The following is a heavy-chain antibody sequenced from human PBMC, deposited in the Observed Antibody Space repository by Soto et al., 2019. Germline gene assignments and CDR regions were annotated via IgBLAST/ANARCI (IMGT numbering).Heavy chain of an antibody. D-gene: IGHD5-18*01. CDR1: RGSFSGYY. Sequence: QVQLQQWGAGLLKPSETLSLTCAVYRGSFSGYYWSWIRQPPGKGLEWIGEINHSGSTNYNPSLKSRVTMSVDTSKNQFSLKLSSVTAADTAVYYCARARGYSYGPFDYWGQGTLVTVSS. CDR3: ARARGYSYGPFDY. J-gene: IGHJ4*02. V-gene: IGHV4-34*01. CDR2: INHSGST.